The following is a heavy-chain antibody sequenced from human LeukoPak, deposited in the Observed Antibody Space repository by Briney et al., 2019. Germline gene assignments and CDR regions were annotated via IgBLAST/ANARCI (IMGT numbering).Heavy chain of an antibody. V-gene: IGHV1-18*01. CDR1: GYTFTSYS. CDR2: ISAYNGNT. CDR3: ASFQYYDFWSGYYTPDY. Sequence: GASVKVSCKASGYTFTSYSISWVRQAPGQGLEWMGWISAYNGNTNYAQKLQGRVTMTTDTSTSTAYMELRSLRSDDTAVYYCASFQYYDFWSGYYTPDYWGQGTLVTVSS. J-gene: IGHJ4*02. D-gene: IGHD3-3*01.